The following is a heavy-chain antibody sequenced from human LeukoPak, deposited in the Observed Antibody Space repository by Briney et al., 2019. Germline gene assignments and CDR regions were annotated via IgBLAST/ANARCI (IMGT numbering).Heavy chain of an antibody. CDR3: ARGNPGRTYYDFWSGYHNFDY. Sequence: SETLSLTCAVYGGSFSGYYWSWIRQPPGKGLEWIGEINHSGSTNYNPSLKSRVTISVDTSKNQFSLKLSSVTAADTAVYYCARGNPGRTYYDFWSGYHNFDYWGQGTLVTVSS. D-gene: IGHD3-3*01. CDR1: GGSFSGYY. CDR2: INHSGST. J-gene: IGHJ4*02. V-gene: IGHV4-34*01.